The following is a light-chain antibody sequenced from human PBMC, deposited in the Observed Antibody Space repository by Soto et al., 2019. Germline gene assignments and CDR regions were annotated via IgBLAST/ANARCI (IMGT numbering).Light chain of an antibody. CDR1: QSVGNNY. CDR3: QQYVGSPST. V-gene: IGKV3-20*01. Sequence: EIVLTQSPGTLSLSPGERATLSCRASQSVGNNYLAWYQQKPGQGPRLLIYDASSRATGIPDRFSGSASGTDFTLTISRLEPEDFAVYYCQQYVGSPSTFGPWTKVEI. CDR2: DAS. J-gene: IGKJ1*01.